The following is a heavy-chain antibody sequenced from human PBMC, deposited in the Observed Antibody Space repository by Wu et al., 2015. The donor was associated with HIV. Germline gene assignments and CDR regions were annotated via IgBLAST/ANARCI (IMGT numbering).Heavy chain of an antibody. J-gene: IGHJ5*02. CDR2: MNPNSDEV. CDR3: ATSGTDRAENYLDP. V-gene: IGHV1-8*01. CDR1: GYTFTTSD. Sequence: QVQLVQSGAEVKKPGASVKVSCKASGYTFTTSDIHWVRQAAGQGLEWMGWMNPNSDEVGFAQKFQGRVTMTGNTSISTVYMELSSLKSEDTALYYCATSGTDRAENYLDPWGQGTLVTVSS. D-gene: IGHD1-7*01.